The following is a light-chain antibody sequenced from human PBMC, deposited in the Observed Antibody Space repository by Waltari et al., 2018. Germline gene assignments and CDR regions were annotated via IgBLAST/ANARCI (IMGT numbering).Light chain of an antibody. CDR3: QQYDISPLP. Sequence: EIVLTQSPGTLSLSPGERATLSCRASQTVSTTYLAWYQQKPGQAPTLLLYDTSSRATGIPDRFSGSGSGTDFSLTISSLEPEDFAVYYCQQYDISPLPFGGGTKVETK. CDR1: QTVSTTY. V-gene: IGKV3-20*01. J-gene: IGKJ4*01. CDR2: DTS.